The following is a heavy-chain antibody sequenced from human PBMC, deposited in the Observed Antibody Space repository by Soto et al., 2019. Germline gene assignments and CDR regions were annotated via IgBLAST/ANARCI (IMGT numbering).Heavy chain of an antibody. CDR1: GYTFTSCG. CDR3: ARDGIAVVPASPTGTHWYFDL. Sequence: ASAKVSCKASGYTFTSCGLSSVRHAPGQGLEWMGWISAYNGNTNYAQKLQGRVTMTTDTSTSTAYMELRSLRSDDTAVYYCARDGIAVVPASPTGTHWYFDLWGRGTLVTVSS. CDR2: ISAYNGNT. J-gene: IGHJ2*01. D-gene: IGHD2-2*01. V-gene: IGHV1-18*01.